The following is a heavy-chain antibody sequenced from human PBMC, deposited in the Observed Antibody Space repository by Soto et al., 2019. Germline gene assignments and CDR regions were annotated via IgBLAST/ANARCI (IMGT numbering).Heavy chain of an antibody. J-gene: IGHJ5*02. D-gene: IGHD4-17*01. CDR2: IIPILGIA. V-gene: IGHV1-69*02. Sequence: QVQLVQSGAEVKKPGSSVKVSCKASGGTFSSYTISWVRQAPGQGLEWMGRIIPILGIANYAQKFQGRVTITADKSTSTADMELSSLRSEDTAVYYCASGGPTVTNWFDPWGQGTLVTVSS. CDR3: ASGGPTVTNWFDP. CDR1: GGTFSSYT.